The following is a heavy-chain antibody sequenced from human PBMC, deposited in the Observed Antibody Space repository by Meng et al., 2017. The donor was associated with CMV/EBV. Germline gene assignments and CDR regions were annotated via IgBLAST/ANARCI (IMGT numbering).Heavy chain of an antibody. V-gene: IGHV3-66*01. D-gene: IGHD6-19*01. Sequence: EGSQRESGGGLGQPVGALRLSWAAAELTVNIKYMSWIRRTPGKWPEWLSVSYSDGSTYYADSVKGRFIISRDNSRNTVYLQMNSLRVEDTGVYYCSTIEVYSSGWTPFRYWGQGTLVTVSS. J-gene: IGHJ4*02. CDR1: ELTVNIKY. CDR2: SYSDGST. CDR3: STIEVYSSGWTPFRY.